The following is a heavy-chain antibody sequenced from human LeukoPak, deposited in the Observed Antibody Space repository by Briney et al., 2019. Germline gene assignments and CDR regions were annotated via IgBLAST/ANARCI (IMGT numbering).Heavy chain of an antibody. CDR3: ARGYCSGGSCYSGFYYYGMDV. D-gene: IGHD2-15*01. Sequence: SETLSLTCTVSGGSISSYYWSWIRQPPGKGLEWIGYIYYSGSTNYNPSLKSRVTISVDTSKNQSSLKLSSVTAADTAVYYCARGYCSGGSCYSGFYYYGMDVWGQGTTVTVSS. J-gene: IGHJ6*02. V-gene: IGHV4-59*01. CDR1: GGSISSYY. CDR2: IYYSGST.